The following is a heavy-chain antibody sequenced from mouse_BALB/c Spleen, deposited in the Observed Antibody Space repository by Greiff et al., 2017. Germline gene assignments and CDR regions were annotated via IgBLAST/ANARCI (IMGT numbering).Heavy chain of an antibody. J-gene: IGHJ2*01. Sequence: EVKLVESGPGLVKPSQSLSLTCSVTGYSITSGYYWNWIRQFPGNKLEWMGYISYDGSNNYNPSLKNRISITRDTSKNQFFLKLNSVTTEDTATYYCARRDDGYFDYWGQGTTLTVSS. CDR1: GYSITSGYY. CDR3: ARRDDGYFDY. CDR2: ISYDGSN. V-gene: IGHV3-6*02. D-gene: IGHD2-3*01.